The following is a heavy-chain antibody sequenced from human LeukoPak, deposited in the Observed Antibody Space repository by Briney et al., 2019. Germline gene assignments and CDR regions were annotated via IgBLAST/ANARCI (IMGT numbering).Heavy chain of an antibody. CDR1: GFTFSTYW. CDR3: ARDLGQYYDTSDNWFDP. V-gene: IGHV3-74*01. D-gene: IGHD3-22*01. J-gene: IGHJ5*02. Sequence: GGSLRLSCAASGFTFSTYWMHWVRQAPGKGLVWVSRINSDGINTSYADSVKGRFTISRDNAKNTLNLQMNSLRAEDTAVYYCARDLGQYYDTSDNWFDPWGQGTLVTVSS. CDR2: INSDGINT.